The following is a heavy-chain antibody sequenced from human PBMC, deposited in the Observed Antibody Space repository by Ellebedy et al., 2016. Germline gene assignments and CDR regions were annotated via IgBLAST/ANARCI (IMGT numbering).Heavy chain of an antibody. CDR2: IKLSGST. J-gene: IGHJ3*02. Sequence: SETLSLTCAVYGRSFSGYYWSWIRQPPGKGLEWIGEIKLSGSTNYNPSLKSRVTISVDTSKSQFSLKLSSVTAADTAVYYCARGRLSSAWFYGAFDIWGQGTMVTVSS. V-gene: IGHV4-34*01. CDR3: ARGRLSSAWFYGAFDI. D-gene: IGHD6-19*01. CDR1: GRSFSGYY.